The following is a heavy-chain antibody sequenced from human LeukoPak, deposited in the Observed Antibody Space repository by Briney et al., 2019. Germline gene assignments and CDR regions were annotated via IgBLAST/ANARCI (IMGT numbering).Heavy chain of an antibody. J-gene: IGHJ3*02. CDR2: ISAYNGIT. D-gene: IGHD6-13*01. CDR3: AREGTSSWYHDAFDI. V-gene: IGHV1-18*01. Sequence: ASVKVSCKASGYTFTSHGISWVRQAPGQGLEWMGWISAYNGITDYARKLQGRVTMTTDTSTSTAYMELSSLRSEDTAVYYCAREGTSSWYHDAFDIWGQGTMVTVSS. CDR1: GYTFTSHG.